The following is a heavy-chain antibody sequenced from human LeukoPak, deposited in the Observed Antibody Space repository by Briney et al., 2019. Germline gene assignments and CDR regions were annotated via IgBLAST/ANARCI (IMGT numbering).Heavy chain of an antibody. Sequence: SETLSLTCTVSGGSISTYYWSWIRQPAGKGLEWIGRIHTSGSTDYNPSLESRVTMSVDTSRNQFSLKLSSVTAADTAVYYCAREGSMTARPFVSIDYWGQGTLVTVSP. CDR1: GGSISTYY. CDR2: IHTSGST. V-gene: IGHV4-4*07. CDR3: AREGSMTARPFVSIDY. D-gene: IGHD6-6*01. J-gene: IGHJ4*02.